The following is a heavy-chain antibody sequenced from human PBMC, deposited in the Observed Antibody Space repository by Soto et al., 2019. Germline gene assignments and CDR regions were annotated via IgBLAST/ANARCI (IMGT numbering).Heavy chain of an antibody. D-gene: IGHD2-2*01. V-gene: IGHV1-58*01. CDR3: AVAGVVPAARSVKYYYYYGMDV. CDR1: GFTFTSSA. J-gene: IGHJ6*02. Sequence: SVKVSCKASGFTFTSSAVQWVRQARGQRLEWIGWIVVGSGNTNYAQKFQERVTITRDMSTSTAYMELSSLRSEDTAVYCCAVAGVVPAARSVKYYYYYGMDVWGQGTTVTVSS. CDR2: IVVGSGNT.